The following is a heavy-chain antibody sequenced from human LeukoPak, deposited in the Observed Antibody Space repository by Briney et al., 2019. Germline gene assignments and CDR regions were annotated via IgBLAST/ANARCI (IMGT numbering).Heavy chain of an antibody. CDR1: GYTFTSYY. J-gene: IGHJ3*02. D-gene: IGHD3-22*01. CDR3: AREGYYDSFAFDI. Sequence: ASVKVSCKASGYTFTSYYMHWVRQAPGQGLEWMGMINPSGGSTSYAQKFRGRVTMTRDMSTSTVYMELSSLRSEDTAVYYCAREGYYDSFAFDIWGQGTMVTVSS. V-gene: IGHV1-46*01. CDR2: INPSGGST.